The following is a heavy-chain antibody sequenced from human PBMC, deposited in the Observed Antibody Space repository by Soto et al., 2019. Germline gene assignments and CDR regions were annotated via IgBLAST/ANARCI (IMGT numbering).Heavy chain of an antibody. CDR2: ISYDGSNK. V-gene: IGHV3-30*03. J-gene: IGHJ3*01. CDR1: GFTFSSYG. Sequence: GGSLRLSCAASGFTFSSYGMHWVRQAPGKGLEWVALISYDGSNKYYADSVKGRFTISRDNSKNTLYLQMNSLRAEDTAVYYCVRDRGYPDSFDVWGRGTLVTVSS. D-gene: IGHD3-10*01. CDR3: VRDRGYPDSFDV.